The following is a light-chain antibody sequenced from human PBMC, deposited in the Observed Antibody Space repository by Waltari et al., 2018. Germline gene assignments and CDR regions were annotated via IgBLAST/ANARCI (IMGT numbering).Light chain of an antibody. J-gene: IGKJ4*01. CDR2: NAS. Sequence: EIILPQSPASLSLSPGDRATLSCRASQSVGNSSSWYQQKPAQAPRLRIYNASTRPTGIPARFGGSGSGTDFTLTIGSLEPEDFAVYFCLQRSNWPPTFGGGTTVEIK. CDR3: LQRSNWPPT. CDR1: QSVGNS. V-gene: IGKV3-11*01.